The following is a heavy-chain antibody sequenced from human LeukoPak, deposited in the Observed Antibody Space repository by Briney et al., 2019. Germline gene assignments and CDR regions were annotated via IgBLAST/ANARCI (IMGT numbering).Heavy chain of an antibody. J-gene: IGHJ4*02. CDR2: FYYSRNT. V-gene: IGHV4-39*07. CDR1: RGSIRTHY. D-gene: IGHD6-19*01. Sequence: SETLSLTCTVSRGSIRTHYWGWIRQPPGQGLEWIANFYYSRNTYYNPSLKSRVTISVDTSKNQFSLKLSSVTAADTAVYYCARARRQWLVGANIRGDNPPYYYDYWGQGTLVTVSS. CDR3: ARARRQWLVGANIRGDNPPYYYDY.